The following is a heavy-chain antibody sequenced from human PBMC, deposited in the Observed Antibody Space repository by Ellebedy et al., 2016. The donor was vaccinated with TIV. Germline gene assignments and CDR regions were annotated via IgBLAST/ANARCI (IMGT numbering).Heavy chain of an antibody. CDR2: IIPILGIA. CDR3: AREVVVVAATPNPGYYFDY. J-gene: IGHJ4*02. V-gene: IGHV1-69*04. CDR1: GGTFSSYA. Sequence: AASVKVSCKASGGTFSSYAISWVRQAPGQGLEWMGRIIPILGIANYAQKFQGRVTITADKSTSTAYMELSSLRSEDTAVYYCAREVVVVAATPNPGYYFDYWGQGTLVTVSS. D-gene: IGHD2-15*01.